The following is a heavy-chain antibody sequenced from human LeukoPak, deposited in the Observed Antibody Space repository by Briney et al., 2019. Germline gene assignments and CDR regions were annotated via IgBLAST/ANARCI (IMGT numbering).Heavy chain of an antibody. Sequence: GGSLEISCQGSGSPFTSYWIGRVRQLPGKGMEWMWRIYPGDSDTRYSPSFEGQVTIPPEKSISTAYLQWRSLKGSDTAMYYCARRDSGGDAYYLDHWGQGTLVPVST. CDR2: IYPGDSDT. D-gene: IGHD6-25*01. V-gene: IGHV5-51*01. CDR3: ARRDSGGDAYYLDH. CDR1: GSPFTSYW. J-gene: IGHJ4*02.